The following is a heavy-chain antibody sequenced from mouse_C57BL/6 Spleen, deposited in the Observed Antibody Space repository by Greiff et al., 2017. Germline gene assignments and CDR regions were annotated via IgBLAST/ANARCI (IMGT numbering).Heavy chain of an antibody. CDR2: IDPSDSYT. D-gene: IGHD4-1*01. V-gene: IGHV1-50*01. CDR3: ARVGRGGYYFDY. Sequence: QVQLQQPGAALVKPGASVKLSCKASGYTFTSYWMQWVKQRPGQGLEWIGEIDPSDSYTNYNQKFKGKATLTVDTSSSTAYMQLSSLTSEDSAVYYCARVGRGGYYFDYWGQGTTLTVSS. J-gene: IGHJ2*01. CDR1: GYTFTSYW.